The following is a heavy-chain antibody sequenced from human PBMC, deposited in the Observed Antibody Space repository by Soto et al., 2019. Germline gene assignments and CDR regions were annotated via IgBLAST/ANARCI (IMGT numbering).Heavy chain of an antibody. CDR2: ISAYNGNT. CDR1: GYTFTSYG. Sequence: ASVKVSCKASGYTFTSYGVSWVRQAPGQGLEWMGWISAYNGNTNYAQKLQGRVTMTTDTSTSTAYMELRSLRSDDTAVYYRARSVFWSGYYYYYGMDVWGQGTTVTVSS. V-gene: IGHV1-18*01. J-gene: IGHJ6*02. D-gene: IGHD3-3*01. CDR3: ARSVFWSGYYYYYGMDV.